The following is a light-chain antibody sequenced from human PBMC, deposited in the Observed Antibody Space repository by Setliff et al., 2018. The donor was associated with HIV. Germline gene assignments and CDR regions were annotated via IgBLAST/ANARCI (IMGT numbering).Light chain of an antibody. CDR1: SSDVGSYNY. CDR3: SSYTSSSLYV. J-gene: IGLJ1*01. Sequence: QSALAQPASVSGSPGQSITISCTGTSSDVGSYNYVSWYQQHPGKAPKLMIYEVSNRPSGVSNRFSGSKSGNTASLTISGLQAEDEADYYCSSYTSSSLYVFGTRTKVT. CDR2: EVS. V-gene: IGLV2-14*01.